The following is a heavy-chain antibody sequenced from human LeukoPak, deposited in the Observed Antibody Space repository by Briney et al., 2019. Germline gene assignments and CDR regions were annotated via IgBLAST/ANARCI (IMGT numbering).Heavy chain of an antibody. D-gene: IGHD2-15*01. J-gene: IGHJ4*02. CDR3: AREVVAATLDY. V-gene: IGHV3-7*01. CDR1: GFTLSSYW. Sequence: GGSLRLSCVASGFTLSSYWMSWVRQAPGKGLEWVANIREDGNEKYYVDSVKGRFTISRDNSKNTLYLQMNSLRAEDTAVYHCAREVVAATLDYWGQGTLVTVSS. CDR2: IREDGNEK.